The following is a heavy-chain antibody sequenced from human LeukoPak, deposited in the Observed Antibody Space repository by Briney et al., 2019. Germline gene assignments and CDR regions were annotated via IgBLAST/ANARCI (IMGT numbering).Heavy chain of an antibody. J-gene: IGHJ3*01. CDR1: GYSISSGYY. D-gene: IGHD2-15*01. V-gene: IGHV4-38-2*01. Sequence: SETLSLTCAVSGYSISSGYYWGWIRQPPGKGLEWIGSVYHSGNTFYNPSLKSRVTISLDTSKNQLSLKLSSVTAADTAVYYCARQGGYCSGGSCYAMAFDVWGQGTMVTVSS. CDR3: ARQGGYCSGGSCYAMAFDV. CDR2: VYHSGNT.